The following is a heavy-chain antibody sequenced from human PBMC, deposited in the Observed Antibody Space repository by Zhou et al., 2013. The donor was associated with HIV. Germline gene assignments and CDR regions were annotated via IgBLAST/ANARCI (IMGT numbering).Heavy chain of an antibody. Sequence: QVQLVQSGAEVKKPGASVKVSCKASGYTFNSYGIAISWVRQAPGQGLEWMGGIIPIFGTANYAQKFQGRVTITTDESTSTAYMELSSLRSEDTAVYYCARSTEGSYYYYYYMDVWGKGTTVTVSS. CDR2: IIPIFGTA. J-gene: IGHJ6*03. V-gene: IGHV1-69*05. CDR1: GYTFNSYGIA. CDR3: ARSTEGSYYYYYYMDV.